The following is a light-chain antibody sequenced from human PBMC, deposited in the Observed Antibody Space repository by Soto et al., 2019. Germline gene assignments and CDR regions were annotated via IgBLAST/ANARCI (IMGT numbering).Light chain of an antibody. CDR1: QSVSSN. Sequence: EIVLTQSPATLSVSPGERATLSCRASQSVSSNLAWYHQKPGQTPSLLIYGASTRATGIPARFSGSGSGTEFTLTISSLQSEDFAVYHCQQYNSWPQAFGQGTKVEIK. J-gene: IGKJ1*01. CDR2: GAS. CDR3: QQYNSWPQA. V-gene: IGKV3-15*01.